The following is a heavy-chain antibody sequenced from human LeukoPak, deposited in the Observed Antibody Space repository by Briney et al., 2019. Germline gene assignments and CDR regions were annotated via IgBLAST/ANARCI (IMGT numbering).Heavy chain of an antibody. D-gene: IGHD4-17*01. Sequence: PSETLSLTCTVSGGSISSYYWSWIRQPPGKGLEWIGYIYYSGSTNYNPSLKSRVTISVDTSKDQFSLKLSSVTAADTAVYYCARDFPRRSDGEGSYYYYGMDAWGQGTTVTVSS. CDR3: ARDFPRRSDGEGSYYYYGMDA. V-gene: IGHV4-59*01. CDR1: GGSISSYY. J-gene: IGHJ6*02. CDR2: IYYSGST.